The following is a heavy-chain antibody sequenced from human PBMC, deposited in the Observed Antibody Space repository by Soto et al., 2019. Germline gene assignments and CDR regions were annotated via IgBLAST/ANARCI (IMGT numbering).Heavy chain of an antibody. CDR1: GGSISSYY. J-gene: IGHJ4*02. CDR3: ARGHPSYGDFLPTPKLDY. V-gene: IGHV4-59*01. Sequence: SETLSLTCTVSGGSISSYYWSWIRQPPGKGLEWIGYIYYSGSTNYNPSLKSRVTISVDTSKNQFSLKLSSVTAADTAVYYCARGHPSYGDFLPTPKLDYWGQGTLVTVSS. CDR2: IYYSGST. D-gene: IGHD4-17*01.